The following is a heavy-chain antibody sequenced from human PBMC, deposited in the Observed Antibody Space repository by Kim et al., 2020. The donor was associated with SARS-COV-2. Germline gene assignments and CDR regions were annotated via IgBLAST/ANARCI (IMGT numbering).Heavy chain of an antibody. D-gene: IGHD3-22*01. J-gene: IGHJ4*02. CDR2: ISCGGSNT. CDR1: GFTFSTYG. V-gene: IGHV3-30*18. Sequence: GGSLRLSCAASGFTFSTYGMRWVRQAPGKGLEWVAVISCGGSNTYYADSVKGRFTISRDNSKNTLYLQMNSLRAEDTAVYYCAKDSGRMTMLVVVITGIGYWGQGTLVTVS. CDR3: AKDSGRMTMLVVVITGIGY.